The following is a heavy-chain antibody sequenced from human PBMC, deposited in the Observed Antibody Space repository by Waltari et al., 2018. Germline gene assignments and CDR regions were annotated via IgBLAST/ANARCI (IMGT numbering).Heavy chain of an antibody. D-gene: IGHD2-8*02. CDR1: GYTFTSYY. J-gene: IGHJ4*02. V-gene: IGHV1-46*01. CDR3: AVVYADPFDY. Sequence: QVQLVQSGAEVKKPGASVKVSCKASGYTFTSYYIHWVRQAPGQGLEWMGIINPSGGSTSYAQKFQGRVTMTRDTSTSTVYMELSSLRSEDTAVYYCAVVYADPFDYWGQGTLVTVSS. CDR2: INPSGGST.